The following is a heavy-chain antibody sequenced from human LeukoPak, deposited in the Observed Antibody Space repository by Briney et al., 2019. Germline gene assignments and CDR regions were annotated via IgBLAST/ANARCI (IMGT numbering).Heavy chain of an antibody. Sequence: PGGSLRLSCAASGFTFSSAGMHWVRQAPGKGLEWVAFIRYDGSNKYYADSVKGRFTISRDNSKNTLYLQMNSLRAEDTAVYYCARSYSSTPQYYYYYYMDVWGKGTTVTVSS. D-gene: IGHD6-13*01. V-gene: IGHV3-30*02. CDR1: GFTFSSAG. CDR3: ARSYSSTPQYYYYYYMDV. CDR2: IRYDGSNK. J-gene: IGHJ6*03.